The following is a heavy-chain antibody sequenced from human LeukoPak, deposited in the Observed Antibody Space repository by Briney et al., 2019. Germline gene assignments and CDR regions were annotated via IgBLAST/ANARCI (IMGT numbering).Heavy chain of an antibody. CDR1: GFTFSSYG. Sequence: GALRLSCAASGFTFSSYGMHWVRQAPGKGLEWVAVISYDGSNKYYADSVKGRFTISRDNSKNTLYLQTNSLRAEDTAVYYCAKDTYYYDSSGYYYVNYWGQGTLVTVSS. V-gene: IGHV3-30*18. CDR2: ISYDGSNK. CDR3: AKDTYYYDSSGYYYVNY. J-gene: IGHJ4*02. D-gene: IGHD3-22*01.